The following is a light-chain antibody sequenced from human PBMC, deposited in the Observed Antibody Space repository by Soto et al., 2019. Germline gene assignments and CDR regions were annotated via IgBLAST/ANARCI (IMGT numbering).Light chain of an antibody. CDR1: QSVSSRN. Sequence: EIVLTQSPGTVSLSPGERATLSCRASQSVSSRNLAWYRQKPGQAPSLLIFGASNRATGILDRFSGSGSGTDFTLTISRLEPEDCAVYYCLRYGDSPPAHTFGQGTKLEIK. V-gene: IGKV3-20*01. CDR2: GAS. CDR3: LRYGDSPPAHT. J-gene: IGKJ2*01.